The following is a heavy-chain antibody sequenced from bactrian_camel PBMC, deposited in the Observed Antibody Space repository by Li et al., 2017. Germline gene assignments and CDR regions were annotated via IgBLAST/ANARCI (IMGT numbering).Heavy chain of an antibody. J-gene: IGHJ4*01. V-gene: IGHV3S6*01. CDR3: ATNGVVPGTY. Sequence: HVQLVESGGGLVQPGGSLRLSCAASGFTFSYYWMYWVRQAPGKGLEWVSSISSDGSNTYYASSVKGRSTISRDNADNTVYLQVNSLKSEDTTLYYCATNGVVPGTYWGQGTQVTVS. D-gene: IGHD7*01. CDR2: ISSDGSNT. CDR1: GFTFSYYW.